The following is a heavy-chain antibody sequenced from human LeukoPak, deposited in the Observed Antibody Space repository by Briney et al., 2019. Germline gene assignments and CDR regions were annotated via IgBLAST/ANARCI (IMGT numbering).Heavy chain of an antibody. CDR3: TTGNCSGGSCYSDY. Sequence: PGESLRLSCAASGFTFSNAWMSWVRQAPGKGLEWVGRIKSKTDGGTTDYAAPVKGRFTISRDDSKNTLYLQMNSLKTEDTAVYYCTTGNCSGGSCYSDYWGQGTLVTVSS. CDR1: GFTFSNAW. J-gene: IGHJ4*02. V-gene: IGHV3-15*01. CDR2: IKSKTDGGTT. D-gene: IGHD2-15*01.